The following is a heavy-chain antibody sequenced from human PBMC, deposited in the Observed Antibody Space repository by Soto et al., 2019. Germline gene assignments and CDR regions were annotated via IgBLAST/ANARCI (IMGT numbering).Heavy chain of an antibody. CDR1: GGSFNDYT. CDR3: ARGRDTAMVAKGNWFDP. J-gene: IGHJ5*02. D-gene: IGHD5-18*01. CDR2: TEPSGVT. V-gene: IGHV4-34*01. Sequence: QVQLQQWGAGMWKPSETLSLSCAVYGGSFNDYTWSWIRQSPGRGLEWIGETEPSGVTYYSPSLKSRATISVDTPKNQFSLKLISVTAADTAVYYCARGRDTAMVAKGNWFDPWGQGTLVTVSA.